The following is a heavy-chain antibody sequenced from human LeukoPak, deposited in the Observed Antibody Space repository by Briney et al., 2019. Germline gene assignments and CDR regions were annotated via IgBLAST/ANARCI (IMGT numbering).Heavy chain of an antibody. J-gene: IGHJ5*02. CDR3: ARAGRITMVRGAIA. V-gene: IGHV3-7*01. CDR1: GFTFSSYW. CDR2: IKQDGSEK. Sequence: GGSLRLSFAASGFTFSSYWMSLVRPAPGKGLEWGANIKQDGSEKYYVDSVKGRFTISRDNAKNSLYLQMNSLRAEDTAVYYCARAGRITMVRGAIAWGQGTLVTVSS. D-gene: IGHD3-10*01.